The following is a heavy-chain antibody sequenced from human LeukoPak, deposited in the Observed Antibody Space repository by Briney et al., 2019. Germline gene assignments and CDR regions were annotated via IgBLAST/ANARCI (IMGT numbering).Heavy chain of an antibody. D-gene: IGHD4-23*01. Sequence: ASVKVSCKASGNTFTGYYIHWVRQAPGQGLEWMGWINPNSGDTDYAQRFQGRVTMTRDTSITTAYMELSSLTSDDTAVYYCARDNSVGVTPWFDPWGQGSLVTVSS. CDR3: ARDNSVGVTPWFDP. CDR2: INPNSGDT. J-gene: IGHJ5*02. CDR1: GNTFTGYY. V-gene: IGHV1-2*02.